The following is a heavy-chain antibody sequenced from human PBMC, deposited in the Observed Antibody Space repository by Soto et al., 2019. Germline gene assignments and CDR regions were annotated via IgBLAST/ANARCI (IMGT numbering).Heavy chain of an antibody. CDR3: AGGVRYY. V-gene: IGHV4-34*01. Sequence: SISCASCRGRVRGYYWSWIRQPPGKGLEWIGEINHSGSTNYNPSLKSRVAISVDTSKNQFSLKLSSVTAADTAVYYCAGGVRYYWGQGTLVTVSS. CDR1: RGRVRGYY. CDR2: INHSGST. J-gene: IGHJ4*02. D-gene: IGHD3-16*01.